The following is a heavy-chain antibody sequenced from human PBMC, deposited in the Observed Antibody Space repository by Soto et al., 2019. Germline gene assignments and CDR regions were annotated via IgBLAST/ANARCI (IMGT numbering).Heavy chain of an antibody. V-gene: IGHV1-46*01. D-gene: IGHD3-22*01. CDR3: ARSIVVPHGVPWYFEL. CDR1: GYTFTSYY. CDR2: INPSGGST. J-gene: IGHJ2*01. Sequence: ASVKVSCKASGYTFTSYYMHWVRQAPGQGLEWMGIINPSGGSTSYAQKFQGRVTMTRDTSTSTVYMELSSLRSEDTAVYYCARSIVVPHGVPWYFELWGRGTLVTVS.